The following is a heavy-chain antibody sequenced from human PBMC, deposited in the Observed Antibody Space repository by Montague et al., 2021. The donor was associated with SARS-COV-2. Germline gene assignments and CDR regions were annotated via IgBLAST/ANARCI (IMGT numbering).Heavy chain of an antibody. J-gene: IGHJ6*02. CDR3: ARLSNYYGSGSYYPHNYYYYGMDV. CDR2: IYYSGST. Sequence: SETLSLTCTVSGGSISSSSYYWGWIRQPPGKGLEWIGSIYYSGSTYYNESLKSRVTISVDTSKNQFSLKLSSVTAADTAVYYCARLSNYYGSGSYYPHNYYYYGMDVGGQGTTVTVSS. V-gene: IGHV4-39*01. D-gene: IGHD3-10*01. CDR1: GGSISSSSYY.